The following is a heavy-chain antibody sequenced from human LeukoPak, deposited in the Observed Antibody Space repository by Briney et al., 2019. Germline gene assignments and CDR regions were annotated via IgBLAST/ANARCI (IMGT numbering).Heavy chain of an antibody. CDR1: GSTSSSYA. D-gene: IGHD4-17*01. CDR3: ASMTTHNKGRDH. Sequence: SVKVSCKASGSTSSSYAISWVRQAPGQGLEWMGRIIPILGIANYAQKFQGRVTITADKSTSTAYMELSSLRSEDTAVYYCASMTTHNKGRDHWGQGTLVTVSS. V-gene: IGHV1-69*04. J-gene: IGHJ4*02. CDR2: IIPILGIA.